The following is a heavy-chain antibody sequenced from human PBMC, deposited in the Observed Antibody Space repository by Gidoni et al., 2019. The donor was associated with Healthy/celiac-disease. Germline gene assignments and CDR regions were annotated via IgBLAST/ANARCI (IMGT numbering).Heavy chain of an antibody. CDR1: GGSISSYY. D-gene: IGHD6-13*01. V-gene: IGHV4-59*01. Sequence: QVQLQESGPGLVKPSETLSLTCPVAGGSISSYYWSWIRQPPGKGLEWIGYIYYSGSTNYNPSLKSRVTISVDTSKNQFSLKLSSVTAADTAVYYCAREIRQLDWYFDLWGRGTLVTVSS. CDR3: AREIRQLDWYFDL. CDR2: IYYSGST. J-gene: IGHJ2*01.